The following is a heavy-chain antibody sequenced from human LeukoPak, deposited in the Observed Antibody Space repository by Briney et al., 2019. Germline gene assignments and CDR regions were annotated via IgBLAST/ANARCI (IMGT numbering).Heavy chain of an antibody. CDR1: GYTFTGYY. CDR2: INPNSGGT. J-gene: IGHJ4*02. Sequence: GASVKVSCRASGYTFTGYYMHWVRQAPGQGLEWMGWINPNSGGTNYAQKFQGRVTMTRDTSISTAYMELSRLRSDDTAVYYCAVGLDIAMPGKVPTGWGQGTLVTVSS. D-gene: IGHD6-19*01. CDR3: AVGLDIAMPGKVPTG. V-gene: IGHV1-2*02.